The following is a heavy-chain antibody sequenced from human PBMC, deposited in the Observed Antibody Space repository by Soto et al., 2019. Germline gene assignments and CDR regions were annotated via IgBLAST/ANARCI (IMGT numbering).Heavy chain of an antibody. D-gene: IGHD3-22*01. CDR1: GFTFSSYG. CDR2: ISYDGSNK. J-gene: IGHJ3*02. CDR3: AKDRAYDRHNPGLRDAFDI. V-gene: IGHV3-30*18. Sequence: PGGSLRLSCAASGFTFSSYGMHWVRQAPGKGLEWVAVISYDGSNKYYADSVKGRFTISRDNSKNTLYLQMNSLRAEDTAVYYCAKDRAYDRHNPGLRDAFDIWGQGTMVTVSS.